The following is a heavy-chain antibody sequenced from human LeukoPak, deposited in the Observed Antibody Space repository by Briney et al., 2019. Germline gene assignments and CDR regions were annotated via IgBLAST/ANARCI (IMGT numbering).Heavy chain of an antibody. V-gene: IGHV3-7*01. CDR3: TAGALVY. Sequence: GGSLRLSCAASGFSFSIYLMSWVRQAPGKGLEWVANIKPDGGDKYYVDSVKGRFTISRDNAKNSLYLQMNSLRAEDTAVYYCTAGALVYWGRGTLINVSS. J-gene: IGHJ4*02. CDR2: IKPDGGDK. D-gene: IGHD3-3*02. CDR1: GFSFSIYL.